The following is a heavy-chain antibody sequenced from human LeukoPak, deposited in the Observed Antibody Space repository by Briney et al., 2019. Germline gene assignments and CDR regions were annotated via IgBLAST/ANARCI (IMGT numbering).Heavy chain of an antibody. Sequence: GSSVKVSCKASGGTFSSYAISWVRQAPGQGLKWMGGIIPIFGTANYAQKFQGRVTITTDESTSTAYMELSSLRSEDTAVYYCARDGYNPQEYFQHWGQGTLVTVSS. V-gene: IGHV1-69*05. CDR2: IIPIFGTA. CDR3: ARDGYNPQEYFQH. J-gene: IGHJ1*01. D-gene: IGHD5-24*01. CDR1: GGTFSSYA.